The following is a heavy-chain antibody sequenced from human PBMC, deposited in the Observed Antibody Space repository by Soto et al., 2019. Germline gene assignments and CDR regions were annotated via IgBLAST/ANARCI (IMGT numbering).Heavy chain of an antibody. CDR1: VFTFSSYS. V-gene: IGHV3-21*01. D-gene: IGHD3-22*01. Sequence: GGALRLSCAASVFTFSSYSMSWVRQAPGKGLEWVSSISSSSSYIYYADSVKGRFTISRDNAKNSLYLQMNSLRAEDTAVYYCARAAYDSSGFDYWGQGTLGTVSS. J-gene: IGHJ4*02. CDR3: ARAAYDSSGFDY. CDR2: ISSSSSYI.